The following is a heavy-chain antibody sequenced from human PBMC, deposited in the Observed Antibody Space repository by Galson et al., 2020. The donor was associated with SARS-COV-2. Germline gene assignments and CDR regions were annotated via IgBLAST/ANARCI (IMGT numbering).Heavy chain of an antibody. V-gene: IGHV3-33*01. Sequence: TGGSLRLSCAASGFTLSNYGMHWVRQAPGKGLEWVALIWSAENKRYYADSLQGRFTISRDNSKNTVYLHMRSLRAEDTAVYYCARAFGLAKTYFYYYGLDVWGQGTTITVSS. D-gene: IGHD3-10*01. CDR3: ARAFGLAKTYFYYYGLDV. CDR1: GFTLSNYG. J-gene: IGHJ6*02. CDR2: IWSAENKR.